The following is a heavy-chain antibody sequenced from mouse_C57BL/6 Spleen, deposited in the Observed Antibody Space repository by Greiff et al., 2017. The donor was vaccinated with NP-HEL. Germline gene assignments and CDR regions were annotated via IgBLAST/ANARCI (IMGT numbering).Heavy chain of an antibody. CDR1: GYTFTDYY. CDR3: ARGGITTVERYFDV. D-gene: IGHD1-1*01. Sequence: QVQLQQSGAELVRPGASVKLSCKASGYTFTDYYINWVKQRPGQGLEWIARIYPGSGNTYYNEKFKGKATLTAEKSSSTAYMQLSSLTSEDSAVYFCARGGITTVERYFDVWGTGTTVTVSS. CDR2: IYPGSGNT. J-gene: IGHJ1*03. V-gene: IGHV1-76*01.